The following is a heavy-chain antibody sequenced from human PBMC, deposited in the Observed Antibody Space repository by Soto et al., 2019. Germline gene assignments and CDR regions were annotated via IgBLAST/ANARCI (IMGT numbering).Heavy chain of an antibody. D-gene: IGHD6-13*01. CDR2: MYYSGST. J-gene: IGHJ1*01. CDR3: ARHDGTAG. V-gene: IGHV4-39*01. Sequence: QLQLQESGPGLVKRSETLSLTCTVSGGSVSINTCSWGWIRQSPVTGLQWIGSMYYSGSTYYNPSLRSRASISVDTSKNQLSLRLTSVTVADTATYYCARHDGTAGWGQGIMVTVST. CDR1: GGSVSINTCS.